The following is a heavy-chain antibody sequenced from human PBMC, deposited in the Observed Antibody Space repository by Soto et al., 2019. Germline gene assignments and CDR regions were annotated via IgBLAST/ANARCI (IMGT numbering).Heavy chain of an antibody. CDR2: VYGSDADT. CDR1: GYTFTNYW. Sequence: ASLKLSCMTSGYTFTNYWIGWVRQMPGKGLEWMGIVYGSDADTRYRPSFEGQVIISVDKSISTTYLQWNNLKAPDTAMYFWTSRGVDLWNGPDYWGQGTLVTVSS. J-gene: IGHJ4*02. V-gene: IGHV5-51*01. D-gene: IGHD3-3*01. CDR3: TSRGVDLWNGPDY.